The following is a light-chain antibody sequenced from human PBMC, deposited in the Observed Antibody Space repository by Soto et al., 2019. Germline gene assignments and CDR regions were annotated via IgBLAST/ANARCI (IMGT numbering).Light chain of an antibody. CDR3: QQYIRWPLT. J-gene: IGKJ4*01. CDR2: AAS. Sequence: DIQMPQSPSSLSASVGDSVTITCRASQSISIYLNWYKKKPGKAPKVLIYAASSLQSGVPPRFRGSCSGTAFTLTISSLQPEEVATDYGQQYIRWPLTFGGGTKVDIK. V-gene: IGKV1-39*01. CDR1: QSISIY.